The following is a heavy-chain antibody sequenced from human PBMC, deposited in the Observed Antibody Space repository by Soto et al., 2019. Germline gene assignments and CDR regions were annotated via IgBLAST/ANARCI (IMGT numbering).Heavy chain of an antibody. CDR3: ARGGRDWNYARYYYYYYMDV. CDR2: INHSGST. V-gene: IGHV4-34*01. D-gene: IGHD1-7*01. CDR1: GGSFSGYY. Sequence: SETLSLTCAVYGGSFSGYYWSWIRQPPGKGLEWIGEINHSGSTNYNPSLKSRVTISVDTSKNQFSLKLSSVTAADTAVYYCARGGRDWNYARYYYYYYMDVWGKGTTVTVSS. J-gene: IGHJ6*03.